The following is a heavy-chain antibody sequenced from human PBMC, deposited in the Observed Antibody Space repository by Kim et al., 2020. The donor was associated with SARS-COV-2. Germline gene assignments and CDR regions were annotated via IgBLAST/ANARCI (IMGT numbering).Heavy chain of an antibody. CDR2: ISTSGST. CDR1: GGSISSGSYY. J-gene: IGHJ6*02. D-gene: IGHD4-17*01. V-gene: IGHV4-61*02. Sequence: SETLSLTCTVSGGSISSGSYYWSWIRQPAGKGLEWIGRISTSGSTNYNPSLKSRVTISVDTSKNLFSLKLSSVTAADAAVYYGARATVTTVLYYYYYGMGVWGQGTTVTVSS. CDR3: ARATVTTVLYYYYYGMGV.